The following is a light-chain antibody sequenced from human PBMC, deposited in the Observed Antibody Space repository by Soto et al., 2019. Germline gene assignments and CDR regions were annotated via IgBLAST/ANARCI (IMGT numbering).Light chain of an antibody. Sequence: QSALTQPRSVSGSPGQSVTISCTGTSSDVGGYNYVSWYQQYPGKVPKLLIYEVDKRPSGVPDRFSGSKSGDRASLTVSGLRPEDEADYYCSSYTSSSPYVFGTGTKLTVL. J-gene: IGLJ1*01. V-gene: IGLV2-11*01. CDR1: SSDVGGYNY. CDR2: EVD. CDR3: SSYTSSSPYV.